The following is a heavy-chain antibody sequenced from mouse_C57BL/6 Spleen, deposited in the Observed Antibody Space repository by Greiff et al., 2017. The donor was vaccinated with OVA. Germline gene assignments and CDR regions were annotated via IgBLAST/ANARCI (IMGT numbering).Heavy chain of an antibody. CDR2: IYPGSGST. D-gene: IGHD1-1*01. V-gene: IGHV1-55*01. CDR1: GYTFTSYW. Sequence: QVQLQQSGAELVKPGASVKMSCKASGYTFTSYWITWVKQRPGQGLEWIGDIYPGSGSTNYNEKFKSKATLTVDTSSSTAYMQLSSLTSEDSAVYYCARKYYGSSPWFAYWGQGTLVTVSA. J-gene: IGHJ3*01. CDR3: ARKYYGSSPWFAY.